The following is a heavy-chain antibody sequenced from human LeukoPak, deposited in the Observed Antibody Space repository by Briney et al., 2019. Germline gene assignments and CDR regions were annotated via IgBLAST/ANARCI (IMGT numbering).Heavy chain of an antibody. D-gene: IGHD3-10*01. CDR2: IYHSGST. V-gene: IGHV4-4*02. J-gene: IGHJ5*02. CDR1: GGSIYSSNC. Sequence: SGTLSLTCAVSGGSIYSSNCWSWVRQPPGKGLEWIGEIYHSGSTNYNPSLKSRVTISVDKSKNQFSLKLSSVTAADTAVYYCARVKEWFGGLNWFDPWGQGTLVTVSS. CDR3: ARVKEWFGGLNWFDP.